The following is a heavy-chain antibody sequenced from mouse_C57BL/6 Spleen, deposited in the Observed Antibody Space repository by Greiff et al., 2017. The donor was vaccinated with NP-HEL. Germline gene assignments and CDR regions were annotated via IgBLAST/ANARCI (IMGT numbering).Heavy chain of an antibody. Sequence: QVQLKESGPGLVAPSQSLSITCTVSGFSLTSYGVHWVRQPPGKGLEWLVVIWSDGSTTYNSALKSRLSISKDNSKSQVFLKMNSLQTDDTAMYYCARHEYSNYGAMDYWGQGTSVTVSS. CDR3: ARHEYSNYGAMDY. V-gene: IGHV2-6-1*01. CDR1: GFSLTSYG. J-gene: IGHJ4*01. CDR2: IWSDGST. D-gene: IGHD2-5*01.